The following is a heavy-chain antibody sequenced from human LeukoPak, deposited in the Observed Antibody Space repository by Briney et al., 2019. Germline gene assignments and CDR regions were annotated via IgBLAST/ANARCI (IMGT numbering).Heavy chain of an antibody. D-gene: IGHD1-1*01. Sequence: GGSLRLSCGGSGFTFSDYYMNWIPQPPGKGLEWVSYISSSGTSIYQSDSVKGRFTISRDNAKNSLYLQMNSLRAEDTAVYYCATASAITSPGTFQHWGQGTLVTVSS. CDR2: ISSSGTSI. J-gene: IGHJ1*01. CDR1: GFTFSDYY. V-gene: IGHV3-11*01. CDR3: ATASAITSPGTFQH.